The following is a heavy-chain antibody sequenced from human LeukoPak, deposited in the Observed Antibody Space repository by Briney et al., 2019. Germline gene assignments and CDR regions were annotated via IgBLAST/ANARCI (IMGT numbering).Heavy chain of an antibody. Sequence: SETLSLTCSVSGGSLHSCYWTWIRQSPGKGLEWIAYIYYSGVTNYNPSLMSRVTISIDTSKNQFSLKMRSVTAADTAVYYCARDYLAGLDYWGQGVLATVSS. CDR3: ARDYLAGLDY. J-gene: IGHJ4*02. D-gene: IGHD6-19*01. V-gene: IGHV4-59*01. CDR1: GGSLHSCY. CDR2: IYYSGVT.